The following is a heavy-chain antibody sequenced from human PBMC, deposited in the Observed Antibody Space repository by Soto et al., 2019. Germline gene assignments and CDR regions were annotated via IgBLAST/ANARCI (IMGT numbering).Heavy chain of an antibody. Sequence: QVTVKESGPVLVKPTETLTLTCTVSAFSLSNAALGVSWIRQPPGKALEWLAHIFSNDEKSYSTSLKSRLALSKDTSKSPVVLTMTNMDPVDTATYYCASPDTPSWYSFDPWGQGTLVTVSS. CDR1: AFSLSNAALG. V-gene: IGHV2-26*01. CDR2: IFSNDEK. D-gene: IGHD6-13*01. CDR3: ASPDTPSWYSFDP. J-gene: IGHJ5*02.